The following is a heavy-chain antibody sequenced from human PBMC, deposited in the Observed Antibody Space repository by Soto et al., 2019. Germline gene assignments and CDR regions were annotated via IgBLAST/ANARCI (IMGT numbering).Heavy chain of an antibody. J-gene: IGHJ6*02. CDR2: IIPIFGTA. CDR1: GGTFSSYA. Sequence: ASVKVSCKASGGTFSSYAISWVRQAPGQGLEWMGGIIPIFGTANYAQKFQGRVTITADKSTSTAYMELSSLRSEDTAVYYCARVRGTIFGVVIKGLRNYYYGMDVWGQGATVTVSS. V-gene: IGHV1-69*06. D-gene: IGHD3-3*01. CDR3: ARVRGTIFGVVIKGLRNYYYGMDV.